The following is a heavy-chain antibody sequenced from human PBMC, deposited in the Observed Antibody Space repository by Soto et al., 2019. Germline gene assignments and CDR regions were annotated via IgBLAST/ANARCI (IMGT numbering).Heavy chain of an antibody. Sequence: QVQLVESGGDVVQPGRSLRLSCAASGFTFTYFAFHWVRQAPGKGLEWVTVISYDGSRKYYAESVKGRFTISRDDSKDTAYLQMNSLRAEDTALYYCVAHLYCPYDCSPAAFEHWGQGTAVTVS. D-gene: IGHD2-8*01. CDR1: GFTFTYFA. CDR2: ISYDGSRK. J-gene: IGHJ3*01. V-gene: IGHV3-30-3*01. CDR3: VAHLYCPYDCSPAAFEH.